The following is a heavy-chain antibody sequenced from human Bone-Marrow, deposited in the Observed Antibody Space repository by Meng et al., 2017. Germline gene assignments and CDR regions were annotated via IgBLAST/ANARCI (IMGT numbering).Heavy chain of an antibody. Sequence: QVQLQESGPGLVGPSETLSLTCTVSGGSVCSGSYYWSWIRQPPGKGLEWIGYIYYTGTTKYNPSLKSRVTISVDTSKNQFSLNLSSVTAADTALYYCARTPGYSYGQIDSWGQGTLVTVSS. CDR3: ARTPGYSYGQIDS. D-gene: IGHD5-18*01. V-gene: IGHV4-61*01. J-gene: IGHJ4*02. CDR1: GGSVCSGSYY. CDR2: IYYTGTT.